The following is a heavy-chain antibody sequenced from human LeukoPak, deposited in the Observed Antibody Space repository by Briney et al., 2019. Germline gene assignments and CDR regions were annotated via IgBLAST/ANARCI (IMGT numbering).Heavy chain of an antibody. CDR1: GGSFSGYY. D-gene: IGHD3-22*01. J-gene: IGHJ6*03. CDR3: ARGRQDVTMIVVVMTAVSYYLDV. V-gene: IGHV4-34*01. CDR2: MNPSGST. Sequence: PSETLSLTCAVYGGSFSGYYWTWIRQTPEKGLEWIGEMNPSGSTSYNPSLKSRVTISVDTSKNQFSLKLSSVTAADMAVYYRARGRQDVTMIVVVMTAVSYYLDVWGKGTTVTVS.